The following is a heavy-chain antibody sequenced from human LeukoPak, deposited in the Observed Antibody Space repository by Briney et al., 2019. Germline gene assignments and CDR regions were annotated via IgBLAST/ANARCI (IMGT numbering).Heavy chain of an antibody. CDR2: IIPIFGTA. Sequence: GASVKVSCKASGGTFSSYAISWVRQAPGQGLEWMGRIIPIFGTANYAQKFQGRVTITTDESTSTAYMELSSLRSEDTAVYYCARDGELLWSLDYWGQGTLVTASS. D-gene: IGHD3-10*01. CDR1: GGTFSSYA. J-gene: IGHJ4*02. V-gene: IGHV1-69*05. CDR3: ARDGELLWSLDY.